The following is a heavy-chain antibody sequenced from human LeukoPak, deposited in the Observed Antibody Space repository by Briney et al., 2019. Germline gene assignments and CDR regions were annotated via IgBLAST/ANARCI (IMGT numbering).Heavy chain of an antibody. D-gene: IGHD2-15*01. CDR3: AVEGYCSGGSCYTNWFDT. V-gene: IGHV3-48*02. CDR1: GFTFSSYS. Sequence: GGSLRLSCADSGFTFSSYSMNWVRQAPGKGVEGVSYISSSGSTKYYADSVKRRFTISRDNAKNSLYLQMNRLRDEDTAVYYCAVEGYCSGGSCYTNWFDTWGQGTPVTVSS. CDR2: ISSSGSTK. J-gene: IGHJ5*02.